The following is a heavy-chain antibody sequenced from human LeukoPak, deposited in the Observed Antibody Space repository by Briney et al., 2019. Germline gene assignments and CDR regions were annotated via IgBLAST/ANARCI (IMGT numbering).Heavy chain of an antibody. Sequence: PSETLSLTCTVSGYSISSGYYWGWIRQPPGKGLEWIGSIYHSGSTYYNPSLKSRVTISVDTSKNQFSLKLSSVTAADTAVYYCARLRRKLFGITMVRGARGNAFDIWGQGTMVTVS. V-gene: IGHV4-38-2*02. D-gene: IGHD3-10*01. CDR3: ARLRRKLFGITMVRGARGNAFDI. CDR1: GYSISSGYY. CDR2: IYHSGST. J-gene: IGHJ3*02.